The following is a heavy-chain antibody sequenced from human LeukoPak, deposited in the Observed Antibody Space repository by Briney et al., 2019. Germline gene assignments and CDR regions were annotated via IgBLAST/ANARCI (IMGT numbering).Heavy chain of an antibody. V-gene: IGHV4-4*02. Sequence: SETLSLTCTVSGGSISSGDYYWSWVRQPPGKGLEWIGEIYHSGSTNYNPSLKSRVTISVDKSKNQFSLKLSSVTAADTAVYYCAREMRSDYYYYGMDVWGQGTTVTVSS. CDR2: IYHSGST. CDR3: AREMRSDYYYYGMDV. J-gene: IGHJ6*02. CDR1: GGSISSGDYY.